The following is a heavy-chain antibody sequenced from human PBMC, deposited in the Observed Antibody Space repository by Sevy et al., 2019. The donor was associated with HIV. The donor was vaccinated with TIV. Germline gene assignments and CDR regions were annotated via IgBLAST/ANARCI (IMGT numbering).Heavy chain of an antibody. CDR2: ISGYNGDT. J-gene: IGHJ6*02. CDR1: GYIFTSYV. CDR3: ASEGVADRSARLQYYYYGMDV. Sequence: ASVKVSCKASGYIFTSYVISWVRQAPGKGLEWMGRISGYNGDTNYAQKFQGRVTMTTDTSTSTAYMELRSLRSDDTALYYCASEGVADRSARLQYYYYGMDVWGQGTTVTVSS. V-gene: IGHV1-18*01. D-gene: IGHD2-21*02.